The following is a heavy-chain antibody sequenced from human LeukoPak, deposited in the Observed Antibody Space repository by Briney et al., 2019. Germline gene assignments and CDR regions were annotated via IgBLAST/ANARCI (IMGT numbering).Heavy chain of an antibody. CDR3: AKSINWYYYDSSGYTFDY. CDR1: GYTFANYD. D-gene: IGHD3-22*01. Sequence: ASVKVSCKASGYTFANYDINWVRQATGQGLEWVGYMNPDSGNTVYAQRFQGRVTIATDTSISTAFMELSSLRSEDAAIYDCAKSINWYYYDSSGYTFDYWGQGTLVTVSS. V-gene: IGHV1-8*03. CDR2: MNPDSGNT. J-gene: IGHJ4*02.